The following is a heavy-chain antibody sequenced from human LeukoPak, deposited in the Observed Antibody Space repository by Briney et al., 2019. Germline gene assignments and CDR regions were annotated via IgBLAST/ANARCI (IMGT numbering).Heavy chain of an antibody. Sequence: SETLSLTCTVSGGSISSYYWSWIRQPPGKGLEWIGYIYYSGSTNYNPSLKSRVTISVDTSKNQFSLKLSSVTAADTAVYYCAREGGYSYGYFDYWGQGTLVTVSS. CDR1: GGSISSYY. CDR2: IYYSGST. J-gene: IGHJ4*02. V-gene: IGHV4-59*01. CDR3: AREGGYSYGYFDY. D-gene: IGHD5-18*01.